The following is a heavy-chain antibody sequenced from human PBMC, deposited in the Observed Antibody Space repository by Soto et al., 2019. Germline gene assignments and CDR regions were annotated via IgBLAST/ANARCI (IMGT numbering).Heavy chain of an antibody. CDR1: GFTFSSYA. D-gene: IGHD4-17*01. V-gene: IGHV3-23*01. CDR2: ISGSGGST. Sequence: GGSLRLSCAASGFTFSSYAMSWVRQAPGKGLEWVSAISGSGGSTYYADSVKGRFTISRDNSKNTLYLQMNSLRAEDTAVYYCAETVTTLSSTIYYYYYGMDVWGQGTTVTVSS. CDR3: AETVTTLSSTIYYYYYGMDV. J-gene: IGHJ6*02.